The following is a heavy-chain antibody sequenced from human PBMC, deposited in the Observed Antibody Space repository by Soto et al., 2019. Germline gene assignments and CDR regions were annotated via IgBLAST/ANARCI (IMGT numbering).Heavy chain of an antibody. CDR3: ARHDNKSGWYDNFDN. D-gene: IGHD6-19*01. CDR2: IYYSGNT. J-gene: IGHJ4*02. Sequence: PXETLSLTCTVPGGSISGRGFHWGWIRQPPGKGLEWIGSIYYSGNTHYNPSLKSRVTISVDTSKKQFSLKLSSVTAADTAVYYCARHDNKSGWYDNFDNWGQGTLVTVSS. V-gene: IGHV4-39*01. CDR1: GGSISGRGFH.